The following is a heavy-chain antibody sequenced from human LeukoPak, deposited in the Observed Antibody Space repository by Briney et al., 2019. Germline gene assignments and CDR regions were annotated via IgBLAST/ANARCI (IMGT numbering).Heavy chain of an antibody. CDR2: IRKDGSEK. CDR3: ASFLAYCGGDCYSASYYYYMDV. J-gene: IGHJ6*03. V-gene: IGHV3-7*01. Sequence: GGSLRLSCADSGFTFSNYDMSWVRQAPGKGLEWVAHIRKDGSEKYYLDSVEGRFTISRDNAKSSLYLQMNSLRAEDTAVYYCASFLAYCGGDCYSASYYYYMDVWGKGTTVTVSS. D-gene: IGHD2-21*02. CDR1: GFTFSNYD.